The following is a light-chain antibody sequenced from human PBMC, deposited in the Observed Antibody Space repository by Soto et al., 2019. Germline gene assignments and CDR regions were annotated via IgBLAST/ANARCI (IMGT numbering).Light chain of an antibody. Sequence: DIQMTQSPSSLSSSVGDRVTITCRSSQSISIYLNWYQQKPGKAPKVLIYAASSLQSGVPPRFSGSGSGTDFTLTISSLQPEDFATYFCQQSYNIPPATFGQGTKVDIK. V-gene: IGKV1-39*01. CDR1: QSISIY. J-gene: IGKJ1*01. CDR2: AAS. CDR3: QQSYNIPPAT.